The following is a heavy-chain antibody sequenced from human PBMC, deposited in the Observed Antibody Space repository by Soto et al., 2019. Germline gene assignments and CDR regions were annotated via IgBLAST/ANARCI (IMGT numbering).Heavy chain of an antibody. V-gene: IGHV3-23*01. D-gene: IGHD6-19*01. J-gene: IGHJ3*02. CDR3: AYSSGWMDAFEM. CDR1: GFSFSSYD. Sequence: EVQLLESGGGLVQPGGSLRLSCAASGFSFSSYDMSWVRQAPGKGLEWVSGISRGGEDTYYADSVKGRFIISRDNSKSTLYLQIHSLRAEDTALFYCAYSSGWMDAFEMWGQGTMVTVSA. CDR2: ISRGGEDT.